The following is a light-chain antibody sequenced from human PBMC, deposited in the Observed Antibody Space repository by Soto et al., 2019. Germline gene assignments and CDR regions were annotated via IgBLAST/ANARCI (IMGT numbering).Light chain of an antibody. CDR1: QSIDIY. Sequence: DIQLTQSPSSLSASVGDRVTITCRTSQSIDIYLNWYQQRPGKAPNLLIYAGSNLQSGVPSRFSGSGSGADFTLTINSLQPEDFATDYCQQSYSDPTFGQGTKLEIK. J-gene: IGKJ2*01. CDR2: AGS. CDR3: QQSYSDPT. V-gene: IGKV1-39*01.